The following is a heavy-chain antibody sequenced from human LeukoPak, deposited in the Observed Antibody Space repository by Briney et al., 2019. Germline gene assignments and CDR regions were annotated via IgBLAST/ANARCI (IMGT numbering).Heavy chain of an antibody. CDR3: AKRLPGPFDY. CDR2: ISNSGGST. J-gene: IGHJ4*02. Sequence: GGSLRLSCAASAFTFSSYTMSWVRQAPGKGLEWVSAISNSGGSTYYADSVKGRFTISRDNSKNTLYLQMNSLRAEDTAVYYCAKRLPGPFDYWGQGALVTVSS. D-gene: IGHD1-1*01. V-gene: IGHV3-23*01. CDR1: AFTFSSYT.